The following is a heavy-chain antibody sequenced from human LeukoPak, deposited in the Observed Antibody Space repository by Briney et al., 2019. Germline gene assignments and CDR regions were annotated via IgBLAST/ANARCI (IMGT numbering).Heavy chain of an antibody. V-gene: IGHV3-7*01. CDR2: IKQDGSEK. CDR3: ARPMVRGVYFDY. J-gene: IGHJ4*02. CDR1: GFTFSSYW. Sequence: PGGSLSLSCAASGFTFSSYWLSWFRQAPGKGREWVANIKQDGSEKYYVDSVKGRFTISRDNAKNSLYLQMNSLRAEDTAVYYCARPMVRGVYFDYWGQGTLVTVSS. D-gene: IGHD3-10*01.